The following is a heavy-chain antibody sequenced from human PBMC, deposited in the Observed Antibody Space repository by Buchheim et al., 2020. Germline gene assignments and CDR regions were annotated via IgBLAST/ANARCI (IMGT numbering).Heavy chain of an antibody. V-gene: IGHV1-46*01. D-gene: IGHD1-26*01. CDR2: INPSGGST. J-gene: IGHJ6*03. CDR3: ARDSRVGATFLSYYYYYYMDV. Sequence: QVQLVQSGAEVKKPGASVKVSCKASGYTFTSYYMHWVQQAPGQGLEWMGIINPSGGSTSYAQKFQGRVTMTRDTSTSTVYMELSSLRSEDTAVYYCARDSRVGATFLSYYYYYYMDVWDKGTT. CDR1: GYTFTSYY.